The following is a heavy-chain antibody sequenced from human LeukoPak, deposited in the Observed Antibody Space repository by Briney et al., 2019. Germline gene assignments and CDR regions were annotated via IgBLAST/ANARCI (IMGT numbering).Heavy chain of an antibody. CDR1: GGSISSGGYY. CDR3: AKNGGSQCYSHLDS. CDR2: IYYSGST. V-gene: IGHV4-31*03. Sequence: PSQTLSLTCTVSGGSISSGGYYWSWIRQHPGKGLEWIGYIYYSGSTYYNPSLKSRVTISVDTSKNQFSLKLSSVTAADTAVYYCAKNGGSQCYSHLDSWGQGTLVTVSS. J-gene: IGHJ4*02. D-gene: IGHD2-15*01.